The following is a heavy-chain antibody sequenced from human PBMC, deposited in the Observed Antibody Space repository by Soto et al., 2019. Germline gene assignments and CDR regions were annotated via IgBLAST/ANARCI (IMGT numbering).Heavy chain of an antibody. CDR3: ASPLLLWFGEFPLDAFDI. CDR1: GGSISSSSYY. J-gene: IGHJ3*02. CDR2: IYYSGST. V-gene: IGHV4-39*01. Sequence: QLQLQESGPGLVKPSETLSLTCTVSGGSISSSSYYWGWIRQPPGKGLEWIGSIYYSGSTYYNPSLKSRVTISVDTSKNQFSLKLSSVTAADTAVYYCASPLLLWFGEFPLDAFDIWGQGTMVTVSS. D-gene: IGHD3-10*01.